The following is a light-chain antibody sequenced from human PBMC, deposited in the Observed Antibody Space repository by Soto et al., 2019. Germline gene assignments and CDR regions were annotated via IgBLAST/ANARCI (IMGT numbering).Light chain of an antibody. V-gene: IGLV2-11*01. CDR1: SSDVGGYNY. Sequence: QSVLTQPRSVSGSPGQSVTISCTGTSSDVGGYNYVSWYQQHPGKAPKLMIYDVSKRPSGVPDRFSGSKSGNTASLTISGLPAEDEADYYCCSYAGSYTYVFGTVTKVTVL. J-gene: IGLJ1*01. CDR2: DVS. CDR3: CSYAGSYTYV.